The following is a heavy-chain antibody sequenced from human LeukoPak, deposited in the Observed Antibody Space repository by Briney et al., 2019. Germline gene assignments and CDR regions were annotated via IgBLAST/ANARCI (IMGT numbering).Heavy chain of an antibody. CDR2: ISTTSSYI. J-gene: IGHJ1*01. D-gene: IGHD6-13*01. CDR3: ARVGSSSWTKGEYFQH. Sequence: PGGSLRLSCAASGFTFSSHGMNWVRQAPGKGLEWVSSISTTSSYIYYADSVKGRFTISRDNAKNSLYLQMNSLRAEDTAVYYCARVGSSSWTKGEYFQHWGQGTLVTVSS. V-gene: IGHV3-21*01. CDR1: GFTFSSHG.